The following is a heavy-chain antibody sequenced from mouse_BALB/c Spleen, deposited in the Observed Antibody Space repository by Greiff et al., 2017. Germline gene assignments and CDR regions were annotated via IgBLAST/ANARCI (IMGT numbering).Heavy chain of an antibody. D-gene: IGHD2-4*01. CDR1: GFTFSSYT. CDR2: ISNGGGST. V-gene: IGHV5-12-2*01. J-gene: IGHJ3*01. CDR3: ARHQIYYDYDDRFAY. Sequence: EVMLVESGGGLVQPGGSLKLSCAASGFTFSSYTMSWVRQTPEKRLEWVAYISNGGGSTYYPDTVKGRFTISRDNAKNTLYLQMSSLKSEDTAMYYCARHQIYYDYDDRFAYWGQGTLVTVSA.